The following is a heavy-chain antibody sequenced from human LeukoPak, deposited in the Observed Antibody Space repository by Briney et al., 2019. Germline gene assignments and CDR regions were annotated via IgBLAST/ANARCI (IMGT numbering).Heavy chain of an antibody. J-gene: IGHJ6*03. V-gene: IGHV4-59*01. D-gene: IGHD3-9*01. Sequence: PSETLSLTCTVSGGSISSYYWSWNRQPPGKGLEWIGYIYYSGSTNYNPSLKSRVTISVDTSKNQFSLKLSSVTAADTAVYYCARDGTYFLSGNYMDVWGKGTTVTVSS. CDR3: ARDGTYFLSGNYMDV. CDR1: GGSISSYY. CDR2: IYYSGST.